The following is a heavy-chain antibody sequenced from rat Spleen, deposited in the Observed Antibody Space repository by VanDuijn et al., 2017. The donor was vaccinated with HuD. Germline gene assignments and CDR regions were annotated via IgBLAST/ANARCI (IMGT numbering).Heavy chain of an antibody. D-gene: IGHD4-6*01. Sequence: VQLKESGPGLVQPSQTLSLTCTVSGFSLTSYTVSWVRQPPGKGLEWIAAISSGGSTYYNSALKSRLSISRDTSKSQVFLKMNSLQTEDTAMYFCARWADYWGQGVMVTVSS. CDR3: ARWADY. CDR2: ISSGGST. V-gene: IGHV2-6*01. CDR1: GFSLTSYT. J-gene: IGHJ2*01.